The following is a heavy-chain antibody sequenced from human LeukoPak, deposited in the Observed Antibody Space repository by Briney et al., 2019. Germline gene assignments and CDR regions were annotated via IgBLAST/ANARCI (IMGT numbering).Heavy chain of an antibody. CDR2: IYYSGST. V-gene: IGHV4-59*12. Sequence: SETLSLTCAVSGVSISSYYWSWIRQPPGKGLEWIGYIYYSGSTRYNPSLKSRVTISVDTSKNQFSLNLSSVTAADTAVYYCARGRGEGRGISMVRGVRAPSYNWFDPWGHGTLVTVSS. J-gene: IGHJ5*02. CDR1: GVSISSYY. CDR3: ARGRGEGRGISMVRGVRAPSYNWFDP. D-gene: IGHD3-10*01.